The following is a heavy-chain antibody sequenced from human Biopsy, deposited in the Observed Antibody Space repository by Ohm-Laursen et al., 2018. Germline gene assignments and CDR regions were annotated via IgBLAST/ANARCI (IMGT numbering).Heavy chain of an antibody. CDR1: GYTYPDYY. V-gene: IGHV1-2*02. CDR3: ATRGGDDFWSGHYSEIYYYYTLDV. Sequence: GSSVKVSRKVSGYTYPDYYVHWVRQAPGQGLEWMGWIKPNNGDTDYSQRFQGRVTLAWDRSASTGYMEVSSLRSGDTALYYCATRGGDDFWSGHYSEIYYYYTLDVWGQGTTVTVSS. J-gene: IGHJ6*02. CDR2: IKPNNGDT. D-gene: IGHD3-3*01.